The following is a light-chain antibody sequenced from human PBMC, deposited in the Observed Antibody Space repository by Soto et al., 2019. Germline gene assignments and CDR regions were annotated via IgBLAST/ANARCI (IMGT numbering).Light chain of an antibody. Sequence: DIQMTQSPSTLSGSVGDRVTITCRASQTISSWLAWYQQKPGKAPKLLIYKESTLKSGVPSRFSGSGSGTEFTLTISSLQPDDSATYYCQQYNRYSTFGQGTKVDIK. V-gene: IGKV1-5*03. CDR2: KES. J-gene: IGKJ1*01. CDR3: QQYNRYST. CDR1: QTISSW.